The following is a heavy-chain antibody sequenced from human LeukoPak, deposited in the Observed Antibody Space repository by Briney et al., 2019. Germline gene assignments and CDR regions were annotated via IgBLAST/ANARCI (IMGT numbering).Heavy chain of an antibody. J-gene: IGHJ4*02. CDR1: GGSISSYY. CDR3: ARAYTYAVY. V-gene: IGHV4-59*01. Sequence: SETLSLTCTVSGGSISSYYWSWIRQPPGKGLEWIGYMYYSGSTNYNPSLKSRVTISVDTSKNQFSLKLSSVTAADTAVYYCARAYTYAVYWGQGTLVTVSS. D-gene: IGHD5-18*01. CDR2: MYYSGST.